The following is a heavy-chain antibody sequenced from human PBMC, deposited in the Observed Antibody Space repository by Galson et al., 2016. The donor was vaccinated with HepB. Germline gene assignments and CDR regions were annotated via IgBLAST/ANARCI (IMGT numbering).Heavy chain of an antibody. CDR1: GFTFSDYW. CDR2: IKEDGSEE. Sequence: SLRLSCAASGFTFSDYWMAWVRQAPGKGLEWVASIKEDGSEEYYVDSVRGRFTISRDNAKKSLYLQMTSLRAEDAAIYYCVRKKYISSSSGVDYWGQGTLVTVSS. V-gene: IGHV3-7*05. CDR3: VRKKYISSSSGVDY. J-gene: IGHJ4*02. D-gene: IGHD6-6*01.